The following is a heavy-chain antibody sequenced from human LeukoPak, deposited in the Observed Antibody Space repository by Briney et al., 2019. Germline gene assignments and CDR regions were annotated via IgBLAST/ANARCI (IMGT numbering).Heavy chain of an antibody. J-gene: IGHJ6*02. CDR1: GGSISTYY. CDR3: ARDSAVGGSSWFTETPYYYYYGMDV. Sequence: SETLSLTCTVSGGSISTYYWHWVRQPAGKGLEWIGRIYASGLTNYNPSLKSRVTMSVDTSKNQFSLTLTSVTAADTAVYSCARDSAVGGSSWFTETPYYYYYGMDVWGQGTTVTVSS. CDR2: IYASGLT. D-gene: IGHD6-13*01. V-gene: IGHV4-4*07.